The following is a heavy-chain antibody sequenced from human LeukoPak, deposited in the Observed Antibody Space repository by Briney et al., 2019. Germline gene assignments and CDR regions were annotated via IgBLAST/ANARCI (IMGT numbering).Heavy chain of an antibody. CDR3: AKRDYYCSSTSCYGGSYYYYMDV. J-gene: IGHJ6*03. CDR1: GFTFSTYA. V-gene: IGHV3-30*04. CDR2: ISYDGLNK. Sequence: GGSLRLSCAASGFTFSTYAIHWVRQAPGKGLEWVAVISYDGLNKYYADSVKGRFTISKDNSKNTLYLQMNSLRAEDTAVYYCAKRDYYCSSTSCYGGSYYYYMDVWGKGTTVTISS. D-gene: IGHD2-2*01.